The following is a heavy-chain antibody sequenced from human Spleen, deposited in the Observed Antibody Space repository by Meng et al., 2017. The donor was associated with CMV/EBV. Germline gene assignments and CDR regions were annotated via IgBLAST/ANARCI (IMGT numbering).Heavy chain of an antibody. J-gene: IGHJ4*02. Sequence: EVQLVESGGGLVKPGGSLRLSLSASGFTFSSYSMNWVRQAPGKGLEWVSSISSSSSYIYYADSVKGRFTISRDNAKNSLYLQMNSLRAEDTAVYYCARNDPIYGDYDRLDFDYWGQGTLVTVYS. CDR3: ARNDPIYGDYDRLDFDY. CDR2: ISSSSSYI. V-gene: IGHV3-21*01. D-gene: IGHD4-17*01. CDR1: GFTFSSYS.